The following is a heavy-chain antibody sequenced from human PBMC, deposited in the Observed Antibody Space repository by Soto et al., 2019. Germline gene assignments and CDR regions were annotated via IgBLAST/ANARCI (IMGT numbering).Heavy chain of an antibody. Sequence: GGSLRLSCAASGFTFSSYWMHWVRQAPGKGLVWVSRINSDGSSTSYADSVKGRFTISRDDAKNTLYLQMNSLRAEDTAVYYCARDLYYYDSSGRPHMDVWGQGTTVTVSS. CDR2: INSDGSST. J-gene: IGHJ6*02. D-gene: IGHD3-22*01. V-gene: IGHV3-74*01. CDR1: GFTFSSYW. CDR3: ARDLYYYDSSGRPHMDV.